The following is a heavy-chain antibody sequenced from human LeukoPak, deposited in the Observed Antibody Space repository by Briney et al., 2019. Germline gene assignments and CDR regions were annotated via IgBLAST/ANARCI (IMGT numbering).Heavy chain of an antibody. CDR2: ISTGNDNA. Sequence: GASVKVSCKTSGYTFTSYTIHWVRQAPGQRLEWMGWISTGNDNAKYSQEFQGRVTITRDTSASTAYMELNSLRSEDTAVYFCAREGRYGDYGDYWGQGTLVTVSS. V-gene: IGHV1-3*04. CDR1: GYTFTSYT. J-gene: IGHJ4*02. CDR3: AREGRYGDYGDY. D-gene: IGHD4-17*01.